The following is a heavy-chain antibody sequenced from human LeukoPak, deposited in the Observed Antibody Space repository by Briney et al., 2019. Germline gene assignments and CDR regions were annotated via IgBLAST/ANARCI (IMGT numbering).Heavy chain of an antibody. V-gene: IGHV3-21*01. CDR3: ARELRPGYFDRYFRDYYYYYMDV. CDR1: GFTFSSYS. D-gene: IGHD3-9*01. Sequence: GGSLRLSCAASGFTFSSYSMNWVRQAPGKGLEWVSSISSSSSYIYYADSVKGRFTISRDNAKNSLYLQMNSLRAEDTAVYYCARELRPGYFDRYFRDYYYYYMDVWGKGTTVTVSS. J-gene: IGHJ6*03. CDR2: ISSSSSYI.